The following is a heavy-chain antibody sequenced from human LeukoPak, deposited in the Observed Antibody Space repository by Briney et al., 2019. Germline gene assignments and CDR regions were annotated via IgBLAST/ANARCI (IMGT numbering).Heavy chain of an antibody. D-gene: IGHD1-26*01. CDR3: GSGSGRGIRNNGFDI. CDR1: GFTFSSYG. CDR2: IWYAGSNK. Sequence: GGSLRLSCAASGFTFSSYGMHWVRQAPGKGLEWVAVIWYAGSNKYYADSVKGRFTISRDNSKNTLYLQMNRLRAEDTAVYYCGSGSGRGIRNNGFDIWGQGTKVTVSS. J-gene: IGHJ3*02. V-gene: IGHV3-33*01.